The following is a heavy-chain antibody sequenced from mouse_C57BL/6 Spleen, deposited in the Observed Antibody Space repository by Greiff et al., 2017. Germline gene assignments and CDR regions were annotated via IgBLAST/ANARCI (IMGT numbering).Heavy chain of an antibody. CDR2: IYPGDGDT. V-gene: IGHV1-82*01. CDR1: GYAFSSSW. D-gene: IGHD2-4*01. Sequence: VQLQQSGPELVKPGASVTISCKASGYAFSSSWMNWVKQRPGKGLEWIGRIYPGDGDTNYNGKFKGKATLTADKSSSTAYMQLSSLTSEDSAVYFCARYYDYDAFDYWGQGTTLTVSS. J-gene: IGHJ2*01. CDR3: ARYYDYDAFDY.